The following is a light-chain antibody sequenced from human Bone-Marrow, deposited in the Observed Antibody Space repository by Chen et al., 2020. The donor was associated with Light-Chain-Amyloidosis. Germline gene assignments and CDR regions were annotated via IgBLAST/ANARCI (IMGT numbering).Light chain of an antibody. V-gene: IGLV1-40*01. Sequence: QSVLTQPPSVSGAPGQGVTISCTGSSSNIGARYDVHWYQQLPGAAPKLLIFGNTHRPSGVPDRFSGSRSATSASLAITGLQAEDEADYYCQSYDYRFNSGAVFGGGTKLTVL. CDR2: GNT. J-gene: IGLJ2*01. CDR1: SSNIGARYD. CDR3: QSYDYRFNSGAV.